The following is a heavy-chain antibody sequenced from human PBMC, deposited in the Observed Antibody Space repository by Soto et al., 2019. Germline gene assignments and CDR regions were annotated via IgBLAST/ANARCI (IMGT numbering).Heavy chain of an antibody. V-gene: IGHV3-74*01. Sequence: GGSLRLSCAASGFTFSSYAMSWVRQAPGKGLVWISRINSDGSSASYADSVKGRFTISRDNAKNTLYLQMHSLRDEDTAVYYCARDGYNGFDYWGQGTLVTVSS. CDR2: INSDGSSA. CDR1: GFTFSSYA. J-gene: IGHJ4*02. CDR3: ARDGYNGFDY. D-gene: IGHD5-12*01.